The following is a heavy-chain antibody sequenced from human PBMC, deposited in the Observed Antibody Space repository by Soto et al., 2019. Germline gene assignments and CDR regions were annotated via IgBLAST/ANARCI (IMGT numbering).Heavy chain of an antibody. D-gene: IGHD6-13*01. CDR2: IYHSGST. Sequence: QLQLQESGSGLVKPSQTLSLTCAVSGGSISSGGYSWSWIRQPPGKGLEWIGYIYHSGSTYYNPSHKXXVXIXXARSKNQFSLKLSSVTAADTAVYYCARGGVLPLDIWGQGTMVTVSS. J-gene: IGHJ3*02. CDR3: ARGGVLPLDI. CDR1: GGSISSGGYS. V-gene: IGHV4-30-2*01.